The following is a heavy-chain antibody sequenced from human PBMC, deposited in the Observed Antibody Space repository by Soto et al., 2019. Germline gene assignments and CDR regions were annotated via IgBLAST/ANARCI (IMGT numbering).Heavy chain of an antibody. V-gene: IGHV6-1*01. D-gene: IGHD3-22*01. CDR3: ARDRPYYYDSSGYYSYYYYGMDV. CDR2: TYYRSKWYN. Sequence: SQTLSLTCAISGDSVSINSAAWNWIRQSPSRGLEWLGRTYYRSKWYNDYAVSVKSRITINPDTSKNQFSLQLNSVTPEDTAVYYCARDRPYYYDSSGYYSYYYYGMDVWGQGTTVTVSS. CDR1: GDSVSINSAA. J-gene: IGHJ6*02.